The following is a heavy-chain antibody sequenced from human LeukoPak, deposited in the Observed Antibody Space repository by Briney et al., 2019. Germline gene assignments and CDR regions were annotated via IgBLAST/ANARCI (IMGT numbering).Heavy chain of an antibody. CDR3: ARGYAITSGGYYFDY. CDR1: GGSFSGYY. V-gene: IGHV4-34*01. D-gene: IGHD5-12*01. J-gene: IGHJ4*02. Sequence: PSETLSLTCAVYGGSFSGYYWSWIRQPPGKGLEWIGEINHSGSTNYNPSLKSRGTISVDTSKNQFSLKLSSVTAADTAVYYCARGYAITSGGYYFDYWGQGTLVTVSS. CDR2: INHSGST.